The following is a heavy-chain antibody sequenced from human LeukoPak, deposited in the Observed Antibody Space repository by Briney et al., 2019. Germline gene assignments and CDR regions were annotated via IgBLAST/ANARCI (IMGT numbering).Heavy chain of an antibody. Sequence: SETLSLTCTVSVGSLRSFYWSWVRQPAGKGLEWSGRVYNSGITNYNPSLKSRVIMSVDASNHQVSLKLTSVTAADTAVYYCARDFRIGGWNDAFDIWGQGTVVTVSS. D-gene: IGHD6-19*01. CDR2: VYNSGIT. CDR1: VGSLRSFY. V-gene: IGHV4-4*07. CDR3: ARDFRIGGWNDAFDI. J-gene: IGHJ3*02.